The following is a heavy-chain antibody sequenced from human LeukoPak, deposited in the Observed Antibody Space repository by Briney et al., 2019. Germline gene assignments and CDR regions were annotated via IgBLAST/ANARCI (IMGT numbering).Heavy chain of an antibody. CDR1: GGSISSGGYS. Sequence: SQTLSLTCAVSGGSISSGGYSWSWIRQPPGKGLEWIGYIYHSGSTYYNPSLKSRVTISVDRSKNQFSLKLSSVTAADTAVYYCARVDYDILTGYRFDPWGQGTLVTVSS. CDR2: IYHSGST. D-gene: IGHD3-9*01. CDR3: ARVDYDILTGYRFDP. V-gene: IGHV4-30-2*01. J-gene: IGHJ5*02.